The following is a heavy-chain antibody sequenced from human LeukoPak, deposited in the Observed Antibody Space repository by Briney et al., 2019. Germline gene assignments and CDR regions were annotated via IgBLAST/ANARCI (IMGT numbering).Heavy chain of an antibody. D-gene: IGHD3-22*01. Sequence: GGSLRLSCAASGFTFSSYAMSWVRQAPGKGLEWVSAISGSGGSTYYADSVKGRFTISRDNSKNTLYLQMNSLRAEDTAVYYCAKDLTYYYDSSGYYPPGLFDYWGQGTLVTVSS. J-gene: IGHJ4*02. CDR2: ISGSGGST. CDR1: GFTFSSYA. CDR3: AKDLTYYYDSSGYYPPGLFDY. V-gene: IGHV3-23*01.